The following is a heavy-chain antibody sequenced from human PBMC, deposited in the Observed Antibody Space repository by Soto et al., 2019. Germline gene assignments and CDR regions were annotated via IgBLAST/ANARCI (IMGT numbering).Heavy chain of an antibody. CDR3: GEGPYNWNRAGGWFDP. CDR1: GYTFTGYY. V-gene: IGHV1-2*02. Sequence: QVQLVQSGAEVKKPGASVKVSCKASGYTFTGYYMHWVRQAPGQGLEWMGWINPNSGGTNYAQKFQGKGTLTRETALKPGHIEVSRVRSDGTAGDFWGEGPYNWNRAGGWFDPWGQGTLVTVSS. D-gene: IGHD1-20*01. CDR2: INPNSGGT. J-gene: IGHJ5*02.